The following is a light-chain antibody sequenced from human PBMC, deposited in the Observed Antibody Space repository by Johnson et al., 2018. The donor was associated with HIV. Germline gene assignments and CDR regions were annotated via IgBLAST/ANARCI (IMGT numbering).Light chain of an antibody. CDR1: SSTIGKNY. CDR3: GTWAPRLGAGGV. CDR2: KNN. V-gene: IGLV1-51*02. Sequence: HSVLTQPPSVSAAPGQKVTISCSGSSSTIGKNYVSWYQVLPGTAPKLLIYKNNERPSGIPDRFSGSKSGTSATLGITGLQTGDEADYYCGTWAPRLGAGGVFGTGTKVTVL. J-gene: IGLJ1*01.